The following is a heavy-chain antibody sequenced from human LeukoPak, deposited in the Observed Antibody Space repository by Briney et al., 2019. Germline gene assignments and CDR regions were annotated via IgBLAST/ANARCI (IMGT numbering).Heavy chain of an antibody. D-gene: IGHD1-26*01. V-gene: IGHV3-48*01. CDR3: ARDGNMGAEIDY. J-gene: IGHJ4*02. Sequence: PGGSLRLSCAASGFTFSNYNMDWVRQAPGKGLEWVSYIDRSSSIIYYADPVKGRFTISRDNAKNSLYLQMNSLRAEDSAVYYCARDGNMGAEIDYWGQGTLVTVSS. CDR2: IDRSSSII. CDR1: GFTFSNYN.